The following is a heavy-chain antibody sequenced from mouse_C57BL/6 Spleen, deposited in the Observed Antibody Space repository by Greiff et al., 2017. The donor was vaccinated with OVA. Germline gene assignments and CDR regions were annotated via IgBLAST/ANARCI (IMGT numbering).Heavy chain of an antibody. CDR1: GYSITSGYY. J-gene: IGHJ3*01. D-gene: IGHD4-1*01. CDR3: AREAGTGFAC. V-gene: IGHV3-6*01. CDR2: ISYDGSN. Sequence: VQLKESGPGLVKPSQSLSLTCSVTGYSITSGYYWNWIRQFPGNKLEWMGYISYDGSNNYNPSLKNRISITRDTSKNQFFLKLNSVTTEDTATYYCAREAGTGFACWGQGTLVTVSA.